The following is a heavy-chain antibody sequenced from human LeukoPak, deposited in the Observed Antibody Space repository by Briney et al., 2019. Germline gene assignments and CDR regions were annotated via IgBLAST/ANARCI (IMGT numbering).Heavy chain of an antibody. CDR1: GGSISSYY. J-gene: IGHJ3*02. Sequence: SETLSLTCSVSGGSISSYYWSWIRQPAGRGLEWIGRIDSSGSTNYNPSVKSRVTMSVDTSKNQFSLQLNSVTPEDTAVYYCARGLNTAMVNAFDIWGQGTMVTVSS. CDR2: IDSSGST. D-gene: IGHD5-18*01. V-gene: IGHV4-4*07. CDR3: ARGLNTAMVNAFDI.